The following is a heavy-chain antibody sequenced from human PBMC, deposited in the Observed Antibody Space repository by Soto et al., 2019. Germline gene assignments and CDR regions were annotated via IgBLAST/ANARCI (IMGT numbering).Heavy chain of an antibody. CDR1: GGSISSSNW. Sequence: SETLSLTCAVSGGSISSSNWWSWVRQPPGKGLEWIGEIYHSGSTNYNPSLKSRVTISVDKSKNQFSLKLSSVTAADTAVYYCATSGYLYGSGSWRSWFDPWGQGTLVTVSS. D-gene: IGHD3-10*01. J-gene: IGHJ5*02. CDR3: ATSGYLYGSGSWRSWFDP. V-gene: IGHV4-4*02. CDR2: IYHSGST.